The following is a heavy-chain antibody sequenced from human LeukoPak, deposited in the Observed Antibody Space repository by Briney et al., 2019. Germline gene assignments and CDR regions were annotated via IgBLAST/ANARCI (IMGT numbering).Heavy chain of an antibody. CDR3: AKDRYSSSWYGGVY. J-gene: IGHJ4*02. CDR1: GFTFSSHW. Sequence: PGGSLRLSCAASGFTFSSHWMHWVRQAPGKGLVWISRINNDGGNAVYADSVNGRFTVSRDNSKNTLYLQMNSLRAEDTAVYYCAKDRYSSSWYGGVYWGQGTLVTVSS. CDR2: INNDGGNA. V-gene: IGHV3-74*01. D-gene: IGHD6-13*01.